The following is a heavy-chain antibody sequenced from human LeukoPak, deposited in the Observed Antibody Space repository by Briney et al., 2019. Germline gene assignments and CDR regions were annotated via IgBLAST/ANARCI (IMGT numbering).Heavy chain of an antibody. CDR1: GGSISNYY. CDR3: ARLSSVRGVPDY. V-gene: IGHV4-59*01. Sequence: PSETLSLTCTVSGGSISNYYWSWIRQPPGKGLEWIGYIYYSGSTNYNPSLKSRVTISVDTSKNQFSLKLSSVTAADTAVYYCARLSSVRGVPDYWGQGALVTVSS. J-gene: IGHJ4*02. D-gene: IGHD3-10*01. CDR2: IYYSGST.